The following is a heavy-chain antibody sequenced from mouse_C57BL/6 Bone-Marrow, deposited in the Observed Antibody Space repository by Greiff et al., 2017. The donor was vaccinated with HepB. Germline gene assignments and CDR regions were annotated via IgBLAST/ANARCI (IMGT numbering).Heavy chain of an antibody. CDR2: IPPNSGST. Sequence: QVQLKQPGAELVKPGASVKLSCKASGYTFTSYWMHWVKQRPGQGLEWIGMIPPNSGSTNYNEKFKSQATLTVDKSSNTAYMQLSSLTSEDSAVYYCANYDGSSYRYFDVWGTGTTVTVSS. J-gene: IGHJ1*03. CDR3: ANYDGSSYRYFDV. V-gene: IGHV1-64*01. D-gene: IGHD1-1*01. CDR1: GYTFTSYW.